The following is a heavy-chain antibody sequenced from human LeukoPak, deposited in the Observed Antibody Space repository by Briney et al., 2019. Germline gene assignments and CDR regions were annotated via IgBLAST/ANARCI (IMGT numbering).Heavy chain of an antibody. Sequence: SETLSLTCTVSGGSISSSYYYWGWIRQPPGKGLEWIGEINHSGSTNYNPSLKSRLSISMDTSKNQFALRLNSVTAADTAVYYCARGLPIISMLRGVKPSVMFDSWGQGTLVTVSS. CDR3: ARGLPIISMLRGVKPSVMFDS. V-gene: IGHV4-39*06. J-gene: IGHJ5*01. CDR1: GGSISSSYYY. D-gene: IGHD3-10*01. CDR2: INHSGST.